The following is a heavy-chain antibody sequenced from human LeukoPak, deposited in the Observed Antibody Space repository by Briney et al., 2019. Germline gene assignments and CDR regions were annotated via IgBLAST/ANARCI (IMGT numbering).Heavy chain of an antibody. CDR1: GGSISSTSCY. Sequence: SETLSLTCSVSGGSISSTSCYWGWIRQPPGKGLEWIGEINHSGSTNYNPSLKSRVTISVDTSKNQFSLKLSSVTAADTAVYYCAREGGLRYFDWLFDYFDYWGQGTLVTVSS. J-gene: IGHJ4*02. D-gene: IGHD3-9*01. CDR2: INHSGST. V-gene: IGHV4-39*07. CDR3: AREGGLRYFDWLFDYFDY.